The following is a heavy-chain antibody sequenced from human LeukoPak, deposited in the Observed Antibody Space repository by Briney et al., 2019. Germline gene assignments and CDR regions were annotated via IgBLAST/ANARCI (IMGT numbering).Heavy chain of an antibody. CDR2: IIPIFGTA. CDR3: ARALDWRQSDFDY. J-gene: IGHJ4*02. CDR1: GGTFSSYA. D-gene: IGHD3-9*01. V-gene: IGHV1-69*06. Sequence: ASVKVSCKASGGTFSSYAISWVRQAPGQGLEWMGGIIPIFGTANYAQKFQGRVTITADKSTSTAYMELSSLRSEDTAVYYCARALDWRQSDFDYWGQGTLVTVSS.